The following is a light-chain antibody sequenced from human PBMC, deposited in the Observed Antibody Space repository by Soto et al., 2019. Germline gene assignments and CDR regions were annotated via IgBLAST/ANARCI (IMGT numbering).Light chain of an antibody. CDR3: QQRSNWPWT. CDR1: PSVSSY. V-gene: IGKV3-11*01. Sequence: EIVLTQSPATLSLSPGEKATLSCRASPSVSSYLAWYQQKPGQAPRLLIYDASIRATGIPARFSGTGSETDFTRTTTSLEPEDFAVYYWQQRSNWPWTCGQGTKVDIK. J-gene: IGKJ1*01. CDR2: DAS.